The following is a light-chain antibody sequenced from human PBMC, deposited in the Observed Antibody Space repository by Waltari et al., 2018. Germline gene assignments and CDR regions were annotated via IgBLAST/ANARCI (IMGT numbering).Light chain of an antibody. V-gene: IGLV3-1*01. CDR1: TSGAKY. CDR3: QAWDSTSYV. Sequence: YELTQPPSVSVSPGQPASLTCPGDTSGAKYHSWYQQKPCQSPVLVIYQDNERPSGIPERFSGSNSGNTATLTISGTQAMDEADYYCQAWDSTSYVFGTGTKVTVL. J-gene: IGLJ1*01. CDR2: QDN.